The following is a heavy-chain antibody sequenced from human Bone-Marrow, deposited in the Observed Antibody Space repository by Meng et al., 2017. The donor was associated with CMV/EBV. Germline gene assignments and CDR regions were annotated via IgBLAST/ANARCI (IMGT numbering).Heavy chain of an antibody. Sequence: SETLSLTCSVSGDSIMKNNYYWGWIRQSPGKGLEWIGSAFFSGSAYYNPPLKSRVSISVDTSKNQISLKLSSVTAADTAVYYCARPRRVVSADSYWYFDLWGRGTLVTVSS. CDR1: GDSIMKNNYY. V-gene: IGHV4-39*01. D-gene: IGHD2-15*01. CDR2: AFFSGSA. J-gene: IGHJ2*01. CDR3: ARPRRVVSADSYWYFDL.